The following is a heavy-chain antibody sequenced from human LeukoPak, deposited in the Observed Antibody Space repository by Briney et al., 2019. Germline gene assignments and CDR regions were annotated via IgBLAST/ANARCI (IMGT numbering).Heavy chain of an antibody. J-gene: IGHJ4*02. CDR3: AKEEPVGGSYRYYFDY. CDR1: GFTFSSYG. V-gene: IGHV3-33*06. Sequence: GRSLRLSCAASGFTFSSYGMHWVRQAPGKGLEWVAVIWYDGSNKYYADSVKGRLTISRDNSKNTLYLQMNSLRVEDAAVYYCAKEEPVGGSYRYYFDYGAQGTRVTVPS. CDR2: IWYDGSNK. D-gene: IGHD3-16*02.